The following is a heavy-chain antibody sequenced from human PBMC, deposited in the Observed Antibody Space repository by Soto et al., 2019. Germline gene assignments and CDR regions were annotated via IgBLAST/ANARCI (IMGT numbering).Heavy chain of an antibody. V-gene: IGHV1-18*01. Sequence: GASVKVSCKASGYTFTSYGISWVRQAPGQGLEWMGWISAYNGNTNYAQKLQGRVTMTTDTPTSTAYMELRSLRSDDTAVYYCARDYDSSRYVWRWFDPWGQGSLVTVSS. CDR1: GYTFTSYG. D-gene: IGHD3-22*01. CDR3: ARDYDSSRYVWRWFDP. CDR2: ISAYNGNT. J-gene: IGHJ5*02.